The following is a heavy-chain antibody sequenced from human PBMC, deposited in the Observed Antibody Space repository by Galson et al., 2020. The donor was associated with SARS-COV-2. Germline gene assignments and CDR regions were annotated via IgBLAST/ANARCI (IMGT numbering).Heavy chain of an antibody. D-gene: IGHD4-17*01. CDR3: ARRLMHLYGDANDAFDI. CDR1: GYSFTSYW. CDR2: IYPGDSDT. J-gene: IGHJ3*02. Sequence: KIGESLKISCKGSGYSFTSYWIGWVRQMPGKGLEWMGIIYPGDSDTRYSPSFQGQVTISADKSISTAYLQWSSLKASDTAMYYCARRLMHLYGDANDAFDIWGQGKMVTVSS. V-gene: IGHV5-51*01.